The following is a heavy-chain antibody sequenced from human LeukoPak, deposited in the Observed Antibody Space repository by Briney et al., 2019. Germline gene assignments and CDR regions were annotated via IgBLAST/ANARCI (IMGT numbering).Heavy chain of an antibody. V-gene: IGHV4-59*12. CDR3: ARDRSSWAFDY. Sequence: SETLSLTCTVSGGSISSYYWSWIRQPPGKGLEWIGYIYYSGSTNYNPSLKSRVTISVDTSKNQFSLKLSPVTAADTAVYYCARDRSSWAFDYWGQGTLVTVSS. CDR2: IYYSGST. CDR1: GGSISSYY. J-gene: IGHJ4*02.